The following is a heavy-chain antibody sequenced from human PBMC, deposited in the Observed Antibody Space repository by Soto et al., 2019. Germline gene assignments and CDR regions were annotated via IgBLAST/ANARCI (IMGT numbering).Heavy chain of an antibody. Sequence: GESLKISCAASGFTFSSYWMSWVRQAPGKGLEWVANIKQDGSEKYYVDSVKGRFTISRDNAKNSLYLQMNSLRAEDTAVYYCARVGGIVGATDAFDIWGQGTMVTVSS. J-gene: IGHJ3*02. CDR1: GFTFSSYW. CDR2: IKQDGSEK. CDR3: ARVGGIVGATDAFDI. D-gene: IGHD1-26*01. V-gene: IGHV3-7*03.